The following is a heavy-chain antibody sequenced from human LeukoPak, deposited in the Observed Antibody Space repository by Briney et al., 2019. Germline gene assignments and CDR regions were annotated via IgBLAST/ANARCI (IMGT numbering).Heavy chain of an antibody. CDR3: ARRIMDYDFWSGSYFDY. CDR2: INPNSGGT. CDR1: GYTFTGYY. J-gene: IGHJ4*02. Sequence: GASVKVSCKASGYTFTGYYMHWVRQAPGQGLEWMGRINPNSGGTNYAQKFQGRVTMTRDTSISTAYMELSRLRSDDTAVYYCARRIMDYDFWSGSYFDYWGQGALVTVSS. D-gene: IGHD3-3*01. V-gene: IGHV1-2*06.